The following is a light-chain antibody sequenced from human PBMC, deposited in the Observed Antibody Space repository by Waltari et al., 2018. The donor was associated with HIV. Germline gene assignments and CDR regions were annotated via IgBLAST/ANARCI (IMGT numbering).Light chain of an antibody. CDR1: SSNLRTHY. V-gene: IGLV1-51*02. CDR3: GTWDSSLSAVV. Sequence: QSVLTQPPSVSAAPGPKVTISCSGSSSNLRTHYVSLYQQPPGTAPKLLIYENNKRPSGIPDRFSGSKSGTSATLGITGLQTGDEADYYCGTWDSSLSAVVFGGGTKLTVL. J-gene: IGLJ2*01. CDR2: ENN.